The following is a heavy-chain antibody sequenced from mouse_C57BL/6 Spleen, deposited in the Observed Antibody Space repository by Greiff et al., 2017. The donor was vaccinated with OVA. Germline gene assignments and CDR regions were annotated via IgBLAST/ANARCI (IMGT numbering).Heavy chain of an antibody. J-gene: IGHJ1*03. CDR3: ARNRGYKYFDV. D-gene: IGHD3-1*01. CDR2: ICSGGST. V-gene: IGHV2-2*01. CDR1: GFSLTSYG. Sequence: VKVVESGPGLVQPSQSLSITCTASGFSLTSYGVHWVRQSPGKGLEWLGVICSGGSTDYNAAFISRLSIRKDNSKSQVFLKISSLQADDAAIYCCARNRGYKYFDVWGTGTTVTVSS.